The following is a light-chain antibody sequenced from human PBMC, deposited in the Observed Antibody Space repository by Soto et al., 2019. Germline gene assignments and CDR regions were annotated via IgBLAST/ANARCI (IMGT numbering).Light chain of an antibody. V-gene: IGKV3-20*01. CDR2: GAS. CDR3: QQYGSSPPIT. J-gene: IGKJ5*01. CDR1: QSVSSNY. Sequence: EIVLTQSPDTLSLSPGERATLSCRASQSVSSNYLAWYQQKPGQAPRLLIYGASSRATGIPDRFSGSGSGTDFTLTISRLEPEDFAMYYCQQYGSSPPITFGQGTRLEIK.